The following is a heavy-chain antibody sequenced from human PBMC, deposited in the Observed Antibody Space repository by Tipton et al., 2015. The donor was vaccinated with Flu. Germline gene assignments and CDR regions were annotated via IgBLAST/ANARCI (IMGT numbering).Heavy chain of an antibody. V-gene: IGHV4-38-2*01. CDR1: GYSISSGYY. CDR3: ARSTYYYGSGSSDY. J-gene: IGHJ4*02. Sequence: TLSLTYAVSGYSISSGYYWGWIRQPPGKGLEWIGSIYHSGSTYYNPSLKSRVAISVDTAKNQFSQRLSSVTAADTAVYYCARSTYYYGSGSSDYWGQGTLVTVSS. CDR2: IYHSGST. D-gene: IGHD3-10*01.